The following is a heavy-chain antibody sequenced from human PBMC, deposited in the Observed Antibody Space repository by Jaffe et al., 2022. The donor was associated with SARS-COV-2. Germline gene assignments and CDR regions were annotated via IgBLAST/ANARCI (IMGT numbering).Heavy chain of an antibody. CDR1: GYTFTSYY. J-gene: IGHJ4*02. D-gene: IGHD3-10*01. CDR2: INPSGGST. CDR3: ARTYPLDGDGELLAFDY. V-gene: IGHV1-46*01. Sequence: QVQLVQSGAEVKKPGASVKVSCKASGYTFTSYYMHWVRQAPGQGLEWMGIINPSGGSTSYAQKFQGRVTMTRDTSTSTVYMELSSLRSEDTAVYYCARTYPLDGDGELLAFDYWGQGTLVTVSS.